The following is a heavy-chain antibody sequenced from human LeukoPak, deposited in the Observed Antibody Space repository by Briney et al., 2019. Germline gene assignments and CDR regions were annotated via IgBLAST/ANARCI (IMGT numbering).Heavy chain of an antibody. D-gene: IGHD3-22*01. J-gene: IGHJ4*02. V-gene: IGHV3-23*01. CDR2: INGSGGST. CDR3: AKGRTPRHYGSSGYDPWDY. CDR1: GFTFSSYA. Sequence: PGGSLRLSCAASGFTFSSYAMSWVRQAPGKGLEWVSAINGSGGSTYYADSVKGRFTISRDNSKNTLYLQMNSLRAEDTAVYDCAKGRTPRHYGSSGYDPWDYWGQGTLVTVSS.